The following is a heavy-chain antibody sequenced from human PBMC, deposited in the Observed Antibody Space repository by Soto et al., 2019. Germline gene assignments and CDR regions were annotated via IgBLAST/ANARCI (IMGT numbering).Heavy chain of an antibody. CDR1: GYTFTRYG. D-gene: IGHD2-2*01. CDR3: AREGKYYISTSCYVSY. V-gene: IGHV1-18*01. Sequence: QVQLVQSGAEVKKPGASVKVSCKASGYTFTRYGISWVRQAPGQGLEWMGGISGDNGNTNYAQKFQGIVTMTTDTSTSTGYNELRSLKSDDTAVYYCAREGKYYISTSCYVSYWGQGTLVNVSS. CDR2: ISGDNGNT. J-gene: IGHJ4*02.